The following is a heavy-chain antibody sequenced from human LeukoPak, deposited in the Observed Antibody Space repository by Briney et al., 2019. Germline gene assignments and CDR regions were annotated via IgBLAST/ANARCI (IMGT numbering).Heavy chain of an antibody. CDR3: GMASDTSGYYFFRLDY. Sequence: GGSLRLSCGVSTFAFSNYAFSSVRQAPGKGLEWVSTILGGGGGTYYADSVKGRFTISRDSSSNKIILQMTNLRADDTAVYYCGMASDTSGYYFFRLDYWGQGTQVTVSS. D-gene: IGHD3-22*01. CDR2: ILGGGGGT. J-gene: IGHJ4*02. V-gene: IGHV3-23*01. CDR1: TFAFSNYA.